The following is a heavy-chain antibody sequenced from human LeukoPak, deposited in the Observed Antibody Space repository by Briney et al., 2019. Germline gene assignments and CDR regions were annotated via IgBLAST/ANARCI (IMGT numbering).Heavy chain of an antibody. CDR2: IYPADSDT. CDR1: GFIFTNYW. J-gene: IGHJ4*02. CDR3: ARQSRDGSKNRGYYFDY. D-gene: IGHD3-10*01. Sequence: GESLKISCQVSGFIFTNYWIGWVRQMPGKGLESMGLIYPADSDTTYSPSFQGQVTISADRSISTVYLQWSSLKASDTAMYYCARQSRDGSKNRGYYFDYWGQGTLVTVSS. V-gene: IGHV5-51*01.